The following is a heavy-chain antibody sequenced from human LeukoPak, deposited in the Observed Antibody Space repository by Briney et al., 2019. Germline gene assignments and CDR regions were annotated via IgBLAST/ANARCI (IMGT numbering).Heavy chain of an antibody. CDR1: GFTFSSHA. J-gene: IGHJ4*02. V-gene: IGHV3-23*01. CDR3: AYLDSSGYYYGRLRY. CDR2: INADSSNR. D-gene: IGHD3-22*01. Sequence: GGSLRLSCAASGFTFSSHALIWLRQTPRKGLEWVSGINADSSNRHYADSVKGRFTISRDNAKYTLYLQMNTLIAEDTATYFCAYLDSSGYYYGRLRYWGQGTPVTVSS.